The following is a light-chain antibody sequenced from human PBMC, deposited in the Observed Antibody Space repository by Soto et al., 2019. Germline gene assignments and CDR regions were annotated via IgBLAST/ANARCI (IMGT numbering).Light chain of an antibody. CDR1: QSVSSSY. Sequence: EIVLTQSPSTLSLSPGEIATLSCRASQSVSSSYLGWYQQKPGQAPRLLIFGASNRATGIPDRFSGSGSGTDFTLTISRLEPEDFAVYYCQQYGSSPRTFGHGTRLEIK. J-gene: IGKJ5*01. CDR2: GAS. CDR3: QQYGSSPRT. V-gene: IGKV3-20*01.